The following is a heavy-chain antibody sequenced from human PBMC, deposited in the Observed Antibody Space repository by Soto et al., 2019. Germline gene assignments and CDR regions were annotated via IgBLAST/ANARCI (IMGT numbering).Heavy chain of an antibody. V-gene: IGHV3-21*06. CDR3: ARDPLWFGEIGYFDY. D-gene: IGHD3-10*01. Sequence: PGGSLRLSCAASGFTFSSHAINWVRQAPGEGLEWISSIDSSSSFIYYADSVKGRFTISRDNAKNSVFLHMSSLRADDTAVYYCARDPLWFGEIGYFDYWGQGA. CDR2: IDSSSSFI. J-gene: IGHJ4*02. CDR1: GFTFSSHA.